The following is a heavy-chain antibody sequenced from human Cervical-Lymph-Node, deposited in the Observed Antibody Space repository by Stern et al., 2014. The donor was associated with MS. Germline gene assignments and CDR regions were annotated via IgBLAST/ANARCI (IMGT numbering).Heavy chain of an antibody. J-gene: IGHJ4*02. V-gene: IGHV4-31*03. Sequence: QVQLQESGPGLVKPSQTVSLTCTVSGASVSRSGYYWSWLRQHPGKGLEWIGYIYCTGSTSYNPSLKSRVSISVDTSKNRFSLRLSSVTAADTAVYFCARGATINDFDFWGQGTLVTVSS. CDR2: IYCTGST. CDR1: GASVSRSGYY. D-gene: IGHD5-12*01. CDR3: ARGATINDFDF.